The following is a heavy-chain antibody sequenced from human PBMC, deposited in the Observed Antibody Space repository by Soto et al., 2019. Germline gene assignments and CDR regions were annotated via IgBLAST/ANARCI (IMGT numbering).Heavy chain of an antibody. CDR2: IYYSGST. D-gene: IGHD3-3*01. V-gene: IGHV4-59*01. Sequence: QVQLQESGPGLVKPSETLSLTCTVSGGSISSYYWSWIRQPPGKGLEWIGYIYYSGSTNYNPSLKSRVTISVDTSKNQFSLKLSSVTAADTAVYYCARARPSDDFWSGYLGYYYGMDVWGQGTTVTVSS. CDR1: GGSISSYY. J-gene: IGHJ6*02. CDR3: ARARPSDDFWSGYLGYYYGMDV.